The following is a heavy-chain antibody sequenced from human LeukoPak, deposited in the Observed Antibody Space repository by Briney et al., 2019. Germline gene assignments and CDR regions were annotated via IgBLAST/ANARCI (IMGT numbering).Heavy chain of an antibody. CDR2: IITILGTA. J-gene: IGHJ4*02. CDR3: ARGEVPPHYFDY. V-gene: IGHV1-69*13. CDR1: GGTFSTYA. Sequence: GASVKVSCKASGGTFSTYAISWVRQAPGQGLEWMGGIITILGTAKYAQKFQGRVTITADESTSTSYMELSSLRSEDTAVYYCARGEVPPHYFDYWGQGTLVTVSS.